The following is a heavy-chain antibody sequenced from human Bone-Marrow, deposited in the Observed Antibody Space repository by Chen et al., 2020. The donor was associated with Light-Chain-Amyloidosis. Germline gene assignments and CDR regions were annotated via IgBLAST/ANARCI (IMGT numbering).Heavy chain of an antibody. CDR2: ISSVGST. CDR3: VRDHISYDYYGMDV. J-gene: IGHJ6*02. Sequence: EVQVVESGGGLVQPGGSLRLSCAASGFSFSTSDMSWVRQAPGKGLEWVSGISSVGSTFYADPVKGRFTISRDNSKNTLFLQMISLRAEDTAVYYCVRDHISYDYYGMDVWGQGTTVAVS. CDR1: GFSFSTSD. V-gene: IGHV3-23*04.